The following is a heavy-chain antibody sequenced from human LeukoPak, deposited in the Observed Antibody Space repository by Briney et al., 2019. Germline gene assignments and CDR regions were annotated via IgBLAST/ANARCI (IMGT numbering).Heavy chain of an antibody. CDR1: GFTFSSYA. Sequence: GGSLRLSCAASGFTFSSYAMSWVRQAPGKGLEWVSAISGSGGSTYYADSVKGRFTISRDNSKNTLYLQMNSLRAEDTAVYYCAKAGGSGSYYNPTYYYYMDVWGKGTTVTVSS. J-gene: IGHJ6*03. V-gene: IGHV3-23*01. D-gene: IGHD3-10*01. CDR2: ISGSGGST. CDR3: AKAGGSGSYYNPTYYYYMDV.